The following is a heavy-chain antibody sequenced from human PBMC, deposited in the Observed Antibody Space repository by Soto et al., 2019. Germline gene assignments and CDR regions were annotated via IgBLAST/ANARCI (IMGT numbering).Heavy chain of an antibody. CDR1: GCTYSRSE. Sequence: SLRRACSGSGCTYSRSEMNWVRQAAGKGQAWVSYVSSSGSTRYYAESVKGRFTISRDNAKNSLYRQMNSLRAEDTAVYYCATGPISSSPPLYGMDVWGQGTKVTVSS. V-gene: IGHV3-48*03. CDR2: VSSSGSTR. D-gene: IGHD6-13*01. J-gene: IGHJ6*01. CDR3: ATGPISSSPPLYGMDV.